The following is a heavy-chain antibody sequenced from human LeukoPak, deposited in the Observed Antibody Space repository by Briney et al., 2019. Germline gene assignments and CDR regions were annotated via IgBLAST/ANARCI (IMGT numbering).Heavy chain of an antibody. D-gene: IGHD2-15*01. J-gene: IGHJ4*02. CDR1: GGSISSGGYS. Sequence: KSSQTLSLTCAVSGGSISSGGYSWSWIRQPPGKGLEWIGYIYHSGSTYYNPSLKSRVTISVDRSKNQFSLKLSSVTAADTAVYYCARFNASWYCSGGSCYDLYFDYWGQGTLVTVSS. CDR2: IYHSGST. CDR3: ARFNASWYCSGGSCYDLYFDY. V-gene: IGHV4-30-2*01.